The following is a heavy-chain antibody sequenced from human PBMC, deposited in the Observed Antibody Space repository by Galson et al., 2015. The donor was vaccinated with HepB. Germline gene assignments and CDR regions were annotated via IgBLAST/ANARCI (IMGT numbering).Heavy chain of an antibody. CDR2: ISGSGDST. V-gene: IGHV3-23*01. D-gene: IGHD3-3*01. J-gene: IGHJ3*02. CDR3: AKERGELVTIFGVVPDAFDI. CDR1: GFTFRSYA. Sequence: SLRLSCAASGFTFRSYAMSWVRQAPGKGLEWVSGISGSGDSTYYADSVKGRFTISRDNSKNTLYLQMNSLRAEDTALYYCAKERGELVTIFGVVPDAFDIWGQGTMVTVSS.